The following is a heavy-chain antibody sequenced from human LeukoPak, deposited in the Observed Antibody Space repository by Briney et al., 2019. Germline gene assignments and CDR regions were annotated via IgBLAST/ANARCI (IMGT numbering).Heavy chain of an antibody. Sequence: PGRSLRLSCAASGFTFSSFAMHWVRQAPGKGLEWVAVISYDGSDEYYADSVRGRFTISRDNSKNSLYLQMNSLRVEDTAVYYCARGRDSGSYSSYSDYWGQGTLVTVSS. CDR1: GFTFSSFA. J-gene: IGHJ4*02. V-gene: IGHV3-30-3*01. CDR2: ISYDGSDE. CDR3: ARGRDSGSYSSYSDY. D-gene: IGHD1-26*01.